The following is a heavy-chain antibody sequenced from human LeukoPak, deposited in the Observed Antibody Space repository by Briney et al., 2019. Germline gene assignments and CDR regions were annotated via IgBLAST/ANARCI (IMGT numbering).Heavy chain of an antibody. D-gene: IGHD3-22*01. CDR1: GFTFSSYW. Sequence: GGSLRLSCAASGFTFSSYWMSWVRQAPGKGLEWVANIKQDGSEKYYVDSVKGRFTISRDNAKNSLYLQMNSLRAEDTAVYYCAREIVVVITPDYYYGMDVWGQGTTVTVSS. CDR2: IKQDGSEK. J-gene: IGHJ6*02. V-gene: IGHV3-7*01. CDR3: AREIVVVITPDYYYGMDV.